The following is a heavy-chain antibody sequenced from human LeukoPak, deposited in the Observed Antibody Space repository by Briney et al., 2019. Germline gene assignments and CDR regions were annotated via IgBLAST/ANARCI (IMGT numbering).Heavy chain of an antibody. V-gene: IGHV3-74*01. CDR3: AKLLNYDFWSGYPNGNWFDP. J-gene: IGHJ5*02. D-gene: IGHD3-3*01. CDR2: INSDGSST. Sequence: PGGSLRLSCAASGFTFSSYWMHWVRQAPGKGLVWVSRINSDGSSTSYADSVKGRFTISRDNAKNTLYLQMNSLRAEDTAVYYCAKLLNYDFWSGYPNGNWFDPWGQGTLVTVSS. CDR1: GFTFSSYW.